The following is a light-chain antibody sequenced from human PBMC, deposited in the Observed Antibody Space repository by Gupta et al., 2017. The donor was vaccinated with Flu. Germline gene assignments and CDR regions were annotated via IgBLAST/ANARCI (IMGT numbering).Light chain of an antibody. CDR3: ASWDDSLNGYV. Sequence: RVTISCSGSSSNTGTNIVNWYQHLPGTAPKLLIYGNIKRPSSVPDRFSGSKSGTSASLAISGLQSEDEADYYCASWDDSLNGYVFGGGTKLTVL. CDR2: GNI. J-gene: IGLJ3*02. V-gene: IGLV1-44*01. CDR1: SSNTGTNI.